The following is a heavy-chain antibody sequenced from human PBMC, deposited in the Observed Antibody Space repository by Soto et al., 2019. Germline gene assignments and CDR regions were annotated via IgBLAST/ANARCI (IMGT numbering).Heavy chain of an antibody. CDR3: ARLSAVAVTGYYYYGMDV. Sequence: SETLSLTCTVSGGSISSSSYYWGWIRQPPGKGLEWIGSIYYSGSTYYNPSLKSRVTISVDTSKNQFSLKLSSVTAAETAVYYCARLSAVAVTGYYYYGMDVWGQGITVTVSS. D-gene: IGHD6-19*01. CDR2: IYYSGST. J-gene: IGHJ6*02. CDR1: GGSISSSSYY. V-gene: IGHV4-39*01.